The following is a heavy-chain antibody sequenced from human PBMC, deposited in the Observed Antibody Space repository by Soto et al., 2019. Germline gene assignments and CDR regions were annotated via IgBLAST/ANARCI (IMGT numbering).Heavy chain of an antibody. CDR2: VYNSGNT. J-gene: IGHJ4*02. CDR3: ARTHWVSGTEY. CDR1: GGSMTGYF. Sequence: QVQLQESGPGLVKPSETLSLTCTVSGGSMTGYFWSWIRQPAGKALEWIGHVYNSGNTDYNPSLPSRITMAVDTSKRHLSLKVKSVTAADTAVYYCARTHWVSGTEYWGQGILVNVSS. V-gene: IGHV4-4*07. D-gene: IGHD6-19*01.